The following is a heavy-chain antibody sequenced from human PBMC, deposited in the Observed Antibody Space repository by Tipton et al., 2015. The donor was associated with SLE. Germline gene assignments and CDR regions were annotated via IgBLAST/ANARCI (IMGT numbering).Heavy chain of an antibody. V-gene: IGHV4-34*01. J-gene: IGHJ4*02. D-gene: IGHD3-9*01. Sequence: LRLSCAASGFTFSSYAMSWVRQAPGKGLEWIGEINHSGSTNYNPSLKSRVTISVDTSKNQFSLKLSSVTAADTAVYYCARALLRYFDWGQGTLITVSS. CDR1: GFTFSSYA. CDR2: INHSGST. CDR3: ARALLRYFD.